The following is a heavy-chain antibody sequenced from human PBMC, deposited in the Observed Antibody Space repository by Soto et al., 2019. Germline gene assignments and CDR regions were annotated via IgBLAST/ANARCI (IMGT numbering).Heavy chain of an antibody. D-gene: IGHD2-8*01. CDR2: LKDDGNEK. J-gene: IGHJ6*03. CDR1: EMSFSLFS. V-gene: IGHV3-7*01. Sequence: DVRLVESGGGLVQTGKSLRLSCEVSEMSFSLFSISCVCGVPGRRLEWVATLKDDGNEKSYVESVRGRFTISRDNDKNSLYLEMNALRLGHSSVYYCVQVPLANNGGHYYYPYRDLWGKATTVTVSS. CDR3: VQVPLANNGGHYYYPYRDL.